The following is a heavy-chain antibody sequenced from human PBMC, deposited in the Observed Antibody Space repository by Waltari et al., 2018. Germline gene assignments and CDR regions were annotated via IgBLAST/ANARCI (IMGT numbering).Heavy chain of an antibody. D-gene: IGHD6-13*01. CDR1: GYTFTDYY. V-gene: IGHV1-69-2*01. J-gene: IGHJ4*02. CDR2: VDPEDGET. Sequence: EVQLVQSGAEVKKPGATVKISCKVSGYTFTDYYMHWVQQAPGKGLEWRGLVDPEDGETRYAEKFQGRVTRTAETSTDTAYMELSSLRSEDTAVYYGATVPPKSSWSPAKGDYWGQGTLVTVSS. CDR3: ATVPPKSSWSPAKGDY.